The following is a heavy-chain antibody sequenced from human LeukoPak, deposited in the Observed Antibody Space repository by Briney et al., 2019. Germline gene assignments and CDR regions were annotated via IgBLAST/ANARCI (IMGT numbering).Heavy chain of an antibody. D-gene: IGHD2-2*02. J-gene: IGHJ4*02. V-gene: IGHV3-23*01. CDR1: GFTFSSYA. CDR3: AKDRRLYCSSTSCYTLDY. CDR2: ISGSGGST. Sequence: PGGSLRLSCAASGFTFSSYAMSWVRQAPGKGLEWVSAISGSGGSTYYADSVKGRFTISRDNSKNTLYLQMNSLRAEDTAVYYCAKDRRLYCSSTSCYTLDYWGQGTLVTVSS.